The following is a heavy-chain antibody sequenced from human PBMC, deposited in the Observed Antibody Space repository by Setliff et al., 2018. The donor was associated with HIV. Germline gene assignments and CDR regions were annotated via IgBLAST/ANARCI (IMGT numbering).Heavy chain of an antibody. Sequence: PGGSLRLSCAASGFSFSDSWMTWVRQAPGKGLEWVSSISRTSSYIYYVDSVKGRFTISRDNAKNTLFLQINSLRPEDTAVYYCARISVASRYNSDMDVWGKGTTVTVSS. CDR2: ISRTSSYI. CDR1: GFSFSDSW. CDR3: ARISVASRYNSDMDV. D-gene: IGHD5-12*01. J-gene: IGHJ6*03. V-gene: IGHV3-21*01.